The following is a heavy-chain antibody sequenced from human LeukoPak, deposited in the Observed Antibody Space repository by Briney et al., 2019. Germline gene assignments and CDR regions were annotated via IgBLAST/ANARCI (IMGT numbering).Heavy chain of an antibody. V-gene: IGHV1-2*02. J-gene: IGHJ4*02. CDR3: ARGRDSGSRTYYFDY. CDR1: GHTFTGYY. Sequence: ASVEVSCKASGHTFTGYYMHWVRQAPGQGLEWLAWISPKTGGTNYAQKFQGRVSLTRDTSITTAYMELNRLRSDDTAVYYCARGRDSGSRTYYFDYWGQGTLVTVSS. CDR2: ISPKTGGT. D-gene: IGHD1-26*01.